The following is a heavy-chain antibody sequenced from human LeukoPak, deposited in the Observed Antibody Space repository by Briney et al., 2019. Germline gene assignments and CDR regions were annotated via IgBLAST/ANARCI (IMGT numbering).Heavy chain of an antibody. D-gene: IGHD4-11*01. Sequence: QPGRSLRLSCAASGFTFGDFAMHWVRHAPGEGLEWVSGVTWNSGTRGYADSVKGRFTISRDNAKNSLFLQMNSLRAEDTAFYYCAKDKSGYRNYVIDNWGQGILVTVSS. CDR1: GFTFGDFA. J-gene: IGHJ4*02. V-gene: IGHV3-9*01. CDR3: AKDKSGYRNYVIDN. CDR2: VTWNSGTR.